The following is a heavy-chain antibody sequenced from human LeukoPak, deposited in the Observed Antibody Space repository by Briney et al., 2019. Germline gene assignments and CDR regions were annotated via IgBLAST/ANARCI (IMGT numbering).Heavy chain of an antibody. Sequence: GGSLRLSCAASGFTFSSYAMSWVRQAPGKGLEWVSAISGSGGSTYYADSVKGRFTISRDNSKNTLYLQMNSLRAEDTAVYYCARIGGAVAGSHRGMDVWGQGTTVTVSS. V-gene: IGHV3-23*01. CDR1: GFTFSSYA. J-gene: IGHJ6*02. D-gene: IGHD6-19*01. CDR3: ARIGGAVAGSHRGMDV. CDR2: ISGSGGST.